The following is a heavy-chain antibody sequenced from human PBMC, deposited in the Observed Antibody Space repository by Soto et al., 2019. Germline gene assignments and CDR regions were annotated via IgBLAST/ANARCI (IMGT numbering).Heavy chain of an antibody. Sequence: GASVKVSCKASGYTFTGYYMHCVRQAPGQGLEWMGWINPNSGGTNYAQKFQGWVTMTRDTSISTAYMELSRLRSDDTAVYYCARNRVAARPRGYYYYMEVWGKGTTVTVSS. CDR3: ARNRVAARPRGYYYYMEV. CDR2: INPNSGGT. CDR1: GYTFTGYY. J-gene: IGHJ6*03. V-gene: IGHV1-2*04. D-gene: IGHD6-6*01.